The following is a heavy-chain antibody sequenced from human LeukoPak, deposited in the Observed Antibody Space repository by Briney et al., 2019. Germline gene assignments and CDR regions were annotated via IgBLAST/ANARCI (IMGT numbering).Heavy chain of an antibody. CDR3: ARHPDTVTTGFNY. CDR1: GGSISSYY. CDR2: IYYSGST. D-gene: IGHD1-1*01. Sequence: SETLSLTCTVSGGSISSYYWSWIRQPPGKGLEWIGYIYYSGSTNYNPSLKSRVTISVDTSKNQFSLKLSSVTAADTAVYYCARHPDTVTTGFNYWGQGTLVTVSS. V-gene: IGHV4-59*08. J-gene: IGHJ4*02.